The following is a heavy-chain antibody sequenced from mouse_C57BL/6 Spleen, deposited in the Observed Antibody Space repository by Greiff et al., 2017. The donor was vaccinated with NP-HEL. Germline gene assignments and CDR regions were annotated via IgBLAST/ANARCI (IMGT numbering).Heavy chain of an antibody. J-gene: IGHJ3*01. D-gene: IGHD4-1*01. Sequence: QVQLQQSGAELVRPGASVTLSCKASGYTFTDYEMHWVKQTPVHGLEWIGAIDPESGGTAYNQKFKGKAILTADKSSSTAYMELRSLTSEDSAVYYCTRESFSLGDPGAYWGQGTLVTVSA. CDR2: IDPESGGT. CDR1: GYTFTDYE. V-gene: IGHV1-15*01. CDR3: TRESFSLGDPGAY.